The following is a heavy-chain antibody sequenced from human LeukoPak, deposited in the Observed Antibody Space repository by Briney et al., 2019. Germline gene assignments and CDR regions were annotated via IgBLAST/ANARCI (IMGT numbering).Heavy chain of an antibody. J-gene: IGHJ4*02. CDR1: GGSISSSSYY. V-gene: IGHV4-39*07. CDR3: ARAMSIAARLQTILDY. CDR2: IYYSGST. D-gene: IGHD6-6*01. Sequence: SETLSLTCTVSGGSISSSSYYWGWIRQPPGKGLEWIGSIYYSGSTYYNPSLKSRVTISVDTSKNQFSLKLSSVTAADTAVYYCARAMSIAARLQTILDYWGQGTLVTVSS.